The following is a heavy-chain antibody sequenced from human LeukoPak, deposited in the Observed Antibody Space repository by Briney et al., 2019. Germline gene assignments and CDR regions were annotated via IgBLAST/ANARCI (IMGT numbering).Heavy chain of an antibody. Sequence: GGSLRLSCAASGFTFSSYSMTWVRQAPGKGLEWVSSISSSSSYIYYADSVKGRFTISRDNAKNSLYLQMNSLRAEDTAVYYCARDTNYDFWSGYSYGMDVWGQGTTVTVSS. D-gene: IGHD3-3*01. J-gene: IGHJ6*02. CDR1: GFTFSSYS. CDR2: ISSSSSYI. V-gene: IGHV3-21*01. CDR3: ARDTNYDFWSGYSYGMDV.